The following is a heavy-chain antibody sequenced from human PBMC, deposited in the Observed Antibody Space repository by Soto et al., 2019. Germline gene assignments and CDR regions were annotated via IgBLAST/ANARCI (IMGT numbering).Heavy chain of an antibody. CDR1: GFTFSSYS. J-gene: IGHJ4*02. CDR2: ISSSSSYI. CDR3: ARDYPTYYYGSGSYYIFDY. Sequence: GGSLRLSCAASGFTFSSYSMNWVRQAPGKGLEWVSSISSSSSYIYYADSVKGRFTISRDNAKNSLYLQMNSLRAEDTAVYYCARDYPTYYYGSGSYYIFDYWGQGTLVTVSS. V-gene: IGHV3-21*01. D-gene: IGHD3-10*01.